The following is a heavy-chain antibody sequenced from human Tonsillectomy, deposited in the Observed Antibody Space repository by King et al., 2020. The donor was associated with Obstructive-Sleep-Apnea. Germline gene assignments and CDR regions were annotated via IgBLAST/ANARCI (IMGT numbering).Heavy chain of an antibody. D-gene: IGHD1-26*01. Sequence: HVQLVESGAEVKKPGASVKVSCKASGYTLTSYGISWVRQAPGQGLEGMGWIRVYNGNANYAQKLQGRVTMTTDTSTSTAYMELRSLRSDDTAVYYCARVNSGSNRYYFDNWGQGTLVTVSS. CDR2: IRVYNGNA. CDR3: ARVNSGSNRYYFDN. CDR1: GYTLTSYG. J-gene: IGHJ4*02. V-gene: IGHV1-18*01.